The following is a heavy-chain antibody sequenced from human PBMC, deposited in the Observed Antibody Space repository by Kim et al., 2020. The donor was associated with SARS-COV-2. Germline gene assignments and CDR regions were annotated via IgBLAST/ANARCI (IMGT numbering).Heavy chain of an antibody. CDR1: GFTFDDYA. J-gene: IGHJ4*02. CDR2: ISGDGGST. V-gene: IGHV3-43*02. CDR3: AKDIPYYDFWSVIDY. D-gene: IGHD3-3*01. Sequence: GGSLRLSCAASGFTFDDYAMHWVRQAPGKGLEWVSLISGDGGSTYYADSVKGRFTISRDNSKNSLYLQMNSLRTEDTALYYCAKDIPYYDFWSVIDYWGQGTLVTVSS.